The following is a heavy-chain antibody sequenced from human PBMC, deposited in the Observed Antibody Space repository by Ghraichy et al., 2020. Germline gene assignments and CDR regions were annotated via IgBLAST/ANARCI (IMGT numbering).Heavy chain of an antibody. CDR3: ARAVAARPGGYYYYYGMDV. D-gene: IGHD6-6*01. J-gene: IGHJ6*02. V-gene: IGHV4-34*01. Sequence: SETLSLTCAVYGGSFSGYYWSWIRQPPGKGLEWIGEINHSGSTNYNPSLKSRVTISVDTSKNQFSLKLSSVTAADTAVYYCARAVAARPGGYYYYYGMDVWGQGTTVTVSS. CDR1: GGSFSGYY. CDR2: INHSGST.